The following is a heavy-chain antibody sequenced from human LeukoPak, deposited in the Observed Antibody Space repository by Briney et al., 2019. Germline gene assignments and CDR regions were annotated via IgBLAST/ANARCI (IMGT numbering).Heavy chain of an antibody. Sequence: GGSLRLSCAASGFTFYSYAMNWVRQAPGKGLEWVAVISNDGNNKYYADSVKGRFTISRDNSKNTLYLQMNSLRAEDTAVYYCARARYCSSISCREAFDIWGQGTMVTVSS. D-gene: IGHD2-2*01. CDR2: ISNDGNNK. V-gene: IGHV3-30*03. CDR1: GFTFYSYA. J-gene: IGHJ3*02. CDR3: ARARYCSSISCREAFDI.